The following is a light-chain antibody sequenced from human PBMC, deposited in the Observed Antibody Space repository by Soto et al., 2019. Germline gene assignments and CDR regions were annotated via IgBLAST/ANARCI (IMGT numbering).Light chain of an antibody. J-gene: IGKJ4*01. Sequence: DIQMTQSPSTLSAPVGDRVTITCRASQSISSYLNWYPQKPGKTPTLLIYAACRVPSGIPSRFIGSGSGTDFTLTISSLQPEDVATYYYQQSDSNPLTVGVGTK. V-gene: IGKV1-39*01. CDR2: AAC. CDR1: QSISSY. CDR3: QQSDSNPLT.